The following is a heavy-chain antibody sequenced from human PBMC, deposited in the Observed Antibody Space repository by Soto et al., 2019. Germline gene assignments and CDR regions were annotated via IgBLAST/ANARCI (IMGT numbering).Heavy chain of an antibody. CDR2: ITRTDST. CDR3: AKALVGEVGATDY. V-gene: IGHV3-23*01. CDR1: GFTFSDYA. Sequence: GSLRLSCTASGFTFSDYAMSWVRQAPGKGLEWVSAITRTDSTYYADSVKGRFTISRDNSRNTLYLQMNSLGAEDAALYYCAKALVGEVGATDYWGQGTLVTVSS. J-gene: IGHJ4*02. D-gene: IGHD1-26*01.